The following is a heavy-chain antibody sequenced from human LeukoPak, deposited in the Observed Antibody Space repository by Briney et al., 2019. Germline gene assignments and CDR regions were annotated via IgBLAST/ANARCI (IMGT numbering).Heavy chain of an antibody. CDR2: INPNSGGT. CDR1: GYTFTGYY. D-gene: IGHD3-22*01. Sequence: ASVKVSCKASGYTFTGYYMHWVRQAPGQGLEWMGWINPNSGGTKYTQKFQGRVTMTRDTSISTAYMELSRLRSDDTAVYYCARVYNYYDSSGYYSNWGQGTLVTVSS. J-gene: IGHJ4*02. V-gene: IGHV1-2*02. CDR3: ARVYNYYDSSGYYSN.